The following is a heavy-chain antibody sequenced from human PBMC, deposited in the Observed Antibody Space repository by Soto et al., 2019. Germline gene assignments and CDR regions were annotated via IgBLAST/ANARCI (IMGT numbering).Heavy chain of an antibody. CDR1: GFTFRTYT. CDR2: IRGFSPYT. D-gene: IGHD2-15*01. J-gene: IGHJ6*02. Sequence: GGSLRLSCISSGFTFRTYTMNWVRQAPGRGLEWVSGIRGFSPYTFYAESVRGRFAISRDNAKNSLYLQMNSLRAEDTAVYYCARDRGYDAHDYYYNAMDVWGQGTTVTVSS. V-gene: IGHV3-21*01. CDR3: ARDRGYDAHDYYYNAMDV.